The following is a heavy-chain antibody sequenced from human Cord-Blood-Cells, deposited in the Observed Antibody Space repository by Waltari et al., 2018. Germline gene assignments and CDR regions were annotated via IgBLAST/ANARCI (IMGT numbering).Heavy chain of an antibody. Sequence: QVQLVQSGAEVKKPGASVTVSCKATGYTFTCYYMHWVRQAPGQGLEWRGRINANRCGTNSAKKFQGRVTMTRDTSINTAYMELSRLSSDDTVVYYCAGGPYSSSWYYFDYWGQGTLVTVSS. V-gene: IGHV1-2*05. CDR3: AGGPYSSSWYYFDY. CDR2: INANRCGT. J-gene: IGHJ4*02. CDR1: GYTFTCYY. D-gene: IGHD6-13*01.